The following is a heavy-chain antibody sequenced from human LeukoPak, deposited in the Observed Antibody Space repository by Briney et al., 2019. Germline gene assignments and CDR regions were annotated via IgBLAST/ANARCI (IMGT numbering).Heavy chain of an antibody. V-gene: IGHV4-59*12. J-gene: IGHJ4*02. CDR3: ARLVAAGSGGYFDY. CDR1: GASISFYY. CDR2: IYYSGST. D-gene: IGHD6-13*01. Sequence: ASETLSLTCTVSGASISFYYWSWIRQPPGKGLEWIGHIYYSGSTNYNPSLKSRIIMSVDTSQNQFSLKLGSVTAVDTAVYFCARLVAAGSGGYFDYWGQGTLVTVSS.